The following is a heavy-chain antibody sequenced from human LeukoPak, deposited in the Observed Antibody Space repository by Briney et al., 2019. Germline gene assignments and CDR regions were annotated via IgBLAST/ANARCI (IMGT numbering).Heavy chain of an antibody. Sequence: SETLSLTCTVSGGSISSYYWSWIRRPPGKGLEWIGYIYYGGSTNYNPSLKSRVTISVDTSKNQFSLKLSSVTAADTAVYYCARLAADYFDYWGQGTLVTVSS. CDR1: GGSISSYY. D-gene: IGHD6-25*01. CDR2: IYYGGST. J-gene: IGHJ4*02. CDR3: ARLAADYFDY. V-gene: IGHV4-59*01.